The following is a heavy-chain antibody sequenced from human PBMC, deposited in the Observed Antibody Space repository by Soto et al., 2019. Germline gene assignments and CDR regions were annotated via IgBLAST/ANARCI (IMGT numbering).Heavy chain of an antibody. CDR2: IYTSGST. J-gene: IGHJ6*02. V-gene: IGHV4-4*07. D-gene: IGHD1-26*01. CDR3: ARDLHHASSYYYYYGMDV. CDR1: GGSISSYY. Sequence: PSETLSLTCTVSGGSISSYYWSWIRQPAGKGLEWIGRIYTSGSTNYNPSLKSRVTMSVDTSKNQFSLKLSSVTAADTAVYYCARDLHHASSYYYYYGMDVWGQGTTVTVSS.